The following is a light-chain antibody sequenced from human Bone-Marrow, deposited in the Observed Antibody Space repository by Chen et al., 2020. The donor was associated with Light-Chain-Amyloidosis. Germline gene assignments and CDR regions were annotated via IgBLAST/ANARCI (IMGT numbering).Light chain of an antibody. CDR2: NDS. Sequence: SYELTQPPSVSVSPGQTARISCSGDGLPNEYAYWYQQKPGQAPVLVIFNDSERPSGFPERFSGSSVGKTVTLTIRGVQAEDEADYYCQSADTTDTLYVLFGGGTKLTVL. CDR1: GLPNEY. J-gene: IGLJ2*01. V-gene: IGLV3-25*03. CDR3: QSADTTDTLYVL.